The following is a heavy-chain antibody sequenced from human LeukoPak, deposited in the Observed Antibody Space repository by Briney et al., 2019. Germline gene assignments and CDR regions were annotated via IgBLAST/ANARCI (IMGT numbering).Heavy chain of an antibody. CDR3: ARHSYYGTGSYFEF. CDR2: IYPGDSDT. V-gene: IGHV5-51*01. CDR1: GYSFTTYW. Sequence: GESLKISCKGSGYSFTTYWIGWVRQPPGKGLEWMGIIYPGDSDTRYSPSFQGQVTTSADKSISTAYLQWSSLKASDTAIYYCARHSYYGTGSYFEFWGQGILVTVSS. D-gene: IGHD3-10*01. J-gene: IGHJ4*02.